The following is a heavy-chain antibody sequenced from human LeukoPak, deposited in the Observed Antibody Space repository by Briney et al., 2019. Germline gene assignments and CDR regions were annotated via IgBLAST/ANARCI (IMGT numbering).Heavy chain of an antibody. CDR3: ARAPSDVWFGIPYYYYYYMDV. CDR1: GGSISSYY. Sequence: PSETLSLTCTVSGGSISSYYWSWIRQPPGKGLEWIGYIYYSGSTNYNPSLKSRVTISVDTSKNQFSLKLSSVTAADTAVYYCARAPSDVWFGIPYYYYYYMDVWGKGTTVTISS. J-gene: IGHJ6*03. CDR2: IYYSGST. D-gene: IGHD3-10*01. V-gene: IGHV4-59*08.